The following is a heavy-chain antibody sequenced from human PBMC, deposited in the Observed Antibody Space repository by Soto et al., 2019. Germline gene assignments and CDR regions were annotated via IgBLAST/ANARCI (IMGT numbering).Heavy chain of an antibody. J-gene: IGHJ6*02. CDR3: AKLAVSGTGKQMDYGMDV. CDR1: GFTFSSYG. D-gene: IGHD6-19*01. CDR2: ISKDGSNK. Sequence: QVQLVESGGGVVQPGRSLRLSCAASGFTFSSYGMHWVRQAPGKGLEWVAVISKDGSNKYYADSVKGRFTIPRDNSKNTLYLQMNSLRAEDTAVYYCAKLAVSGTGKQMDYGMDVWGQGTTVTVSS. V-gene: IGHV3-30*18.